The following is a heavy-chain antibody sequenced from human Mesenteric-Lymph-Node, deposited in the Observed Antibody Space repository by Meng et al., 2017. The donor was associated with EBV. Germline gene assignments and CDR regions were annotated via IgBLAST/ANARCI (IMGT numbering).Heavy chain of an antibody. V-gene: IGHV4-34*01. CDR2: INDSGST. CDR1: GGSFSGYS. J-gene: IGHJ4*02. CDR3: ARGRDYDFWSGLFDY. Sequence: QVQLQQWGAGLLKSSETLSLTCAVYGGSFSGYSWSWIRQPPGKGLEWIGEINDSGSTNYNPSLKSRVTISVDTSKNQFSLKLSSVTAADTAVYYCARGRDYDFWSGLFDYWGQGTLVTVSS. D-gene: IGHD3-3*01.